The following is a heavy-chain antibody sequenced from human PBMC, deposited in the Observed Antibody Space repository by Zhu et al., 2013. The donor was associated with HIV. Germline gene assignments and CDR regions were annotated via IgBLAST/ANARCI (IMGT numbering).Heavy chain of an antibody. CDR1: GGTFSSYT. J-gene: IGHJ4*02. D-gene: IGHD3-22*01. Sequence: QVQLVQSGAEVKKPGSSVKVSCKASGGTFSSYTISWVRQAPGQGLEWMGRIIPILGIANYAQKFQGRVTITADKSTSTAYMELSSLRSEDTAVYYCARAPYYYDSSGYYGADYWGQGTLVTVSS. CDR3: ARAPYYYDSSGYYGADY. V-gene: IGHV1-69*02. CDR2: IIPILGIA.